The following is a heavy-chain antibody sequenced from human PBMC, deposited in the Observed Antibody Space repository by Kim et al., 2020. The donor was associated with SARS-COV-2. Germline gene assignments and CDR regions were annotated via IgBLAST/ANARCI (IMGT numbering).Heavy chain of an antibody. J-gene: IGHJ5*02. V-gene: IGHV1-3*01. CDR3: ARGSSFNWFDP. CDR1: GYTFTSYA. D-gene: IGHD6-13*01. Sequence: ASVKVSCKASGYTFTSYAMHWVRQAPGQRLEWMGWINAGTGNTKYSQKFQGRVTITRDTSASTAYMELSSLRSEDTAVYYCARGSSFNWFDPWGQGTLVTVSS. CDR2: INAGTGNT.